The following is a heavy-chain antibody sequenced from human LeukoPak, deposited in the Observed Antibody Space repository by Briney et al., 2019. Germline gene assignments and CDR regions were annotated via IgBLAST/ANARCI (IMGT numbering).Heavy chain of an antibody. V-gene: IGHV5-51*01. CDR1: GYSFTSYW. J-gene: IGHJ6*02. Sequence: GESLKISCKGSGYSFTSYWIGWVRQMPGKGLEWMGIIYPGDSDTRYSPSFQGQVTISAGKSISTAYLQWSSLKASDTAMYYCARQYEDYDSNYYYGMDVWGQGTTVTVSS. D-gene: IGHD3-3*01. CDR3: ARQYEDYDSNYYYGMDV. CDR2: IYPGDSDT.